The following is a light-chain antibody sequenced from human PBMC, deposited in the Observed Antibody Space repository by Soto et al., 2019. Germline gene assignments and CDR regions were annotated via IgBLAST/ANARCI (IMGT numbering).Light chain of an antibody. CDR2: ANT. CDR1: RSNIGADYD. CDR3: QFYDRNLRYV. Sequence: QSVLTQPPSVSGAPGQRVTISCTGSRSNIGADYDVHWYPQLPGTAPKLVVYANTNRPSGVPDRFSASKSGTSASLAITGLQADDEADYYCQFYDRNLRYVFGTETKVNVL. V-gene: IGLV1-40*01. J-gene: IGLJ1*01.